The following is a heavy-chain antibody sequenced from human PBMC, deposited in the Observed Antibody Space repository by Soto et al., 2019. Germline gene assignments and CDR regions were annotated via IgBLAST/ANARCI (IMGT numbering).Heavy chain of an antibody. V-gene: IGHV1-8*01. J-gene: IGHJ6*02. CDR1: GYTFTSYD. CDR2: MNPNSGNT. D-gene: IGHD3-3*01. Sequence: ASVKVSCKASGYTFTSYDINWVRQATGQGLEWMGWMNPNSGNTGYAQKFQGRVTMTRNTSISTAYMELSSLRSEDTAVYYCARGSWGGSYDFWSGYYGDYGMDVWGQGTTVTVSS. CDR3: ARGSWGGSYDFWSGYYGDYGMDV.